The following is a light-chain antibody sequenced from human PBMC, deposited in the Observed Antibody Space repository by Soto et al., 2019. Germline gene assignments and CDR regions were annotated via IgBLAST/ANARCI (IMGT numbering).Light chain of an antibody. V-gene: IGKV1-9*01. CDR1: QSISSW. Sequence: YGEDGDTVALRASQSISSWLAWYQQKPGKAPKLLIYAASTLQSGVPSRFSGSGSGTEITLTGISLRPDESATQNYQHLNSDPVTVAGGTKVDIK. J-gene: IGKJ4*01. CDR3: QHLNSDPVT. CDR2: AAS.